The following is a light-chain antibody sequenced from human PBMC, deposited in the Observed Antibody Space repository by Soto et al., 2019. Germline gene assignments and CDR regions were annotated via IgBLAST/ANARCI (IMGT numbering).Light chain of an antibody. CDR2: AAS. Sequence: DIQLTQSPSLLSASVGDRVTITCRASQDISDYLAWYQQKPGNAPKVVIYAASTLPTGVPARFSGSGSGTEFSLTINILQPEDFATYYCQQYNSYPTFGQGTKVEIK. CDR3: QQYNSYPT. J-gene: IGKJ1*01. V-gene: IGKV1-9*01. CDR1: QDISDY.